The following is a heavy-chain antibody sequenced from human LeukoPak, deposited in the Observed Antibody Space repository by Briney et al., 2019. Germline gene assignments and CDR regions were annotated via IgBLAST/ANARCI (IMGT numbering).Heavy chain of an antibody. D-gene: IGHD4-17*01. CDR2: IIPILGIA. CDR1: GGTFSSYA. Sequence: ASVKVSCKASGGTFSSYAISWVRQAPGQGLEWMGRIIPILGIANYAQKFQGRVTITADKSTSTAYMELSSLRSEDTAVYYCATEGYEDYVRDFDYWGQGTLVTVSS. CDR3: ATEGYEDYVRDFDY. V-gene: IGHV1-69*04. J-gene: IGHJ4*02.